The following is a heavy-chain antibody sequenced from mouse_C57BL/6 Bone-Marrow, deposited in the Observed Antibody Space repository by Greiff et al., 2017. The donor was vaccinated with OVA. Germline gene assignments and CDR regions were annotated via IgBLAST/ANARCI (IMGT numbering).Heavy chain of an antibody. Sequence: EVQRVESGGGLVQPGGSLKLSCAASGFTFSDYYMYWVRQTPEKRLEWVAYISNGGGSTYYPDTVKGRFTISRDNAKNTLYLQMSRLKSEDTAMYYCARHPPYAMDYWGQGTSVTVSS. J-gene: IGHJ4*01. CDR3: ARHPPYAMDY. CDR1: GFTFSDYY. CDR2: ISNGGGST. V-gene: IGHV5-12*01.